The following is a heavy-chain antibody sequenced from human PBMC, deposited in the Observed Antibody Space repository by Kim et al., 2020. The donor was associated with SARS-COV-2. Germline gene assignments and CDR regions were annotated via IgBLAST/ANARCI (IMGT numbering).Heavy chain of an antibody. J-gene: IGHJ4*02. V-gene: IGHV3-23*01. D-gene: IGHD6-19*01. CDR2: ITSGGGTT. CDR3: AKSWEQGLAPGD. CDR1: GFTFTSYA. Sequence: GGSLRLSCTASGFTFTSYAMNWVRQAPGKGLEWVSIITSGGGTTYYADSVKGRFTVSRDNSKSTLYLQMNSLRADDTAIYYCAKSWEQGLAPGDWGQGTLVTVSS.